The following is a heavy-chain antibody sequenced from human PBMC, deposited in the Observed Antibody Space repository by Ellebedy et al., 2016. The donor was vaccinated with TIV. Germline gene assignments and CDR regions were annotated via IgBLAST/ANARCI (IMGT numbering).Heavy chain of an antibody. CDR2: INPSAGST. D-gene: IGHD3-22*01. CDR3: ARGDKYYYDSSGYYYTY. V-gene: IGHV1-46*01. CDR1: GYTFTSYY. J-gene: IGHJ4*02. Sequence: ASVKVSCKASGYTFTSYYMYWVRQAPGQGLEWMGIINPSAGSTNYAQKFQGRVTMTRDTSTSTVYMELSSLRSEDTAVYYCARGDKYYYDSSGYYYTYWGQGTPVTVSS.